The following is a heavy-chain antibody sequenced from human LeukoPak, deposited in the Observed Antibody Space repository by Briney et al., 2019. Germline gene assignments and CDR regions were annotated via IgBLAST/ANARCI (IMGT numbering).Heavy chain of an antibody. CDR3: ARDSGSGTYTFDI. J-gene: IGHJ3*02. D-gene: IGHD3-10*01. V-gene: IGHV1-46*01. CDR1: GSYY. CDR2: INPSGGST. Sequence: GASVKVSCTVYGSYYMHWVRQAPGQGLEWMGIINPSGGSTSYAQKFQGRVTMTRDTSTSTVYMELSSLRSEDTAVYYCARDSGSGTYTFDIWGQKTGVSVSS.